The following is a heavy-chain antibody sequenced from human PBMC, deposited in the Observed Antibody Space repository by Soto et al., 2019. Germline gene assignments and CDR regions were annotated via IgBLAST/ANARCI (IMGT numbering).Heavy chain of an antibody. Sequence: SAKVSCKASGGTFSSYAISWVRQAPGQGLEWMGGIIPIFGTANYAQEFQGRVTITADESTSTAYMELSSLRSEDTAVYYCARDAPIAAASSGWFDPWGQGTLVTVSS. D-gene: IGHD6-13*01. CDR2: IIPIFGTA. J-gene: IGHJ5*02. CDR3: ARDAPIAAASSGWFDP. CDR1: GGTFSSYA. V-gene: IGHV1-69*13.